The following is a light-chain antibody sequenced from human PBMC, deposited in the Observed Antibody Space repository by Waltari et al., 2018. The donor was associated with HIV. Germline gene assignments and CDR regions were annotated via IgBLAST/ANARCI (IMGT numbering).Light chain of an antibody. V-gene: IGKV2D-29*01. Sequence: DAVMTQTPLSLSVIPGQPASISCNSSQSLLHSDGKTYLYWYLQKSGQPPQLLIYEVSNRFSGVPARFSGSGSGADCTLKVSRVEPEDVGIYYCMQTQQPPYTFGQGTNLEIK. CDR3: MQTQQPPYT. J-gene: IGKJ2*01. CDR2: EVS. CDR1: QSLLHSDGKTY.